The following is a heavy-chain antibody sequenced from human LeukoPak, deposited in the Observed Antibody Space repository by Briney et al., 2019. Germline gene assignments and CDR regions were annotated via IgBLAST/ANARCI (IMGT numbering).Heavy chain of an antibody. CDR2: IYYSGST. Sequence: SETLSLTCTVSGGSISSNSYYWGWIRQPPGKGLEWIGSIYYSGSTYYNPPLKSRVTISVDTSKNQFSLKLSSVTAADTAVYYCARQTTVVTGADWFDPWGQGTLVTVSS. V-gene: IGHV4-39*01. D-gene: IGHD4-23*01. J-gene: IGHJ5*02. CDR1: GGSISSNSYY. CDR3: ARQTTVVTGADWFDP.